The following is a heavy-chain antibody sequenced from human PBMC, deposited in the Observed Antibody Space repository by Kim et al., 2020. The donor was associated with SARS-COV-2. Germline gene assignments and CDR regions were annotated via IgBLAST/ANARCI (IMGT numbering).Heavy chain of an antibody. J-gene: IGHJ5*02. CDR3: ARGRGVRSPKGDWFDP. Sequence: GGSLRLSCAASGFTFSSYGMHWVRQAPGKGLEWVAVIWYDGSNKYYADSVKGRFTISRDNSKNTLYLQMNSLSAEDTAVYYCARGRGVRSPKGDWFDPWGQGTLVTVSS. CDR2: IWYDGSNK. CDR1: GFTFSSYG. V-gene: IGHV3-33*01. D-gene: IGHD3-10*01.